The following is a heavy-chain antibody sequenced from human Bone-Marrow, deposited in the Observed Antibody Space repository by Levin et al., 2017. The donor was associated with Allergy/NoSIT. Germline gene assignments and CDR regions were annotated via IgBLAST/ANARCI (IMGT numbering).Heavy chain of an antibody. J-gene: IGHJ4*02. V-gene: IGHV3-23*01. CDR2: ISDTGDST. Sequence: PGGSLRLSCAASGFTFSNDAMSWVRQAPGKGLEWVSAISDTGDSTYYADSVKGRFTISRDNSKNTLYLQMNSLGAEDTAVYYCAKGRGQWLPRFLEYWGQGTLVTVSS. CDR1: GFTFSNDA. D-gene: IGHD6-19*01. CDR3: AKGRGQWLPRFLEY.